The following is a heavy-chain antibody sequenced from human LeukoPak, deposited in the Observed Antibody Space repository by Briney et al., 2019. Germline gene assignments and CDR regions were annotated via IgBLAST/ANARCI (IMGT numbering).Heavy chain of an antibody. J-gene: IGHJ6*04. CDR3: AELGITMIGGV. D-gene: IGHD3-10*02. Sequence: GGSLRLSCVASGFTFSSYEMNWVRQAPGKGLEWVSYISSSGSTIYYADSVKGRFTISRDNAKNSLYLQMNSLRAEDTAVYYCAELGITMIGGVWGKGTTVTISS. V-gene: IGHV3-48*03. CDR2: ISSSGSTI. CDR1: GFTFSSYE.